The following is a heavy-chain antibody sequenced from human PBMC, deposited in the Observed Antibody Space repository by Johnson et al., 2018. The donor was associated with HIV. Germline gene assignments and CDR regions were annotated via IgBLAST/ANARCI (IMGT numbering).Heavy chain of an antibody. CDR2: INWHGGTT. CDR1: GFSFDDYG. V-gene: IGHV3-20*04. Sequence: VQVVESGGGVLRPGGSLRLSCAAAGFSFDDYGMNWVRQAPGKGLAWVSGINWHGGTTGYSDSVKGRFTISRDNAKNSLYLQMNSLRAEDTALYYCAKDIIDSSSSRGAFDIWGQGTMVTVSS. CDR3: AKDIIDSSSSRGAFDI. J-gene: IGHJ3*02. D-gene: IGHD6-6*01.